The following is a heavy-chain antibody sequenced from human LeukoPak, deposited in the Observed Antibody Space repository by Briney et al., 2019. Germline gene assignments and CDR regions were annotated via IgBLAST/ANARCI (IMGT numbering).Heavy chain of an antibody. CDR2: INGGGVNT. CDR1: GFTFSSYT. Sequence: GGSLRLSCAASGFTFSSYTMSWVRQAPGEGLEWVSTINGGGVNTHYADSVGGRFTISRDNSKNTLFLQMNSLRDEDTAVYYCAKDLYSNYGPADYWGQGNLVTVSS. CDR3: AKDLYSNYGPADY. J-gene: IGHJ4*02. V-gene: IGHV3-23*01. D-gene: IGHD4-11*01.